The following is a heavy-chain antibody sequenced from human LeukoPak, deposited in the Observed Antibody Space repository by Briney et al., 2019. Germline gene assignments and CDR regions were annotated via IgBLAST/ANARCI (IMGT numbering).Heavy chain of an antibody. D-gene: IGHD3-22*01. Sequence: SETLSLTCTVSGGSISNYYWNWIRQPPGKGLEWIGYIYSSGSTNYNPSLKSRVTISVDTSKNQFSLKLSSVTAADTAVYYCARGGYYDSSGYAFDYWGQGTLVTVSS. CDR3: ARGGYYDSSGYAFDY. V-gene: IGHV4-59*01. CDR1: GGSISNYY. J-gene: IGHJ4*02. CDR2: IYSSGST.